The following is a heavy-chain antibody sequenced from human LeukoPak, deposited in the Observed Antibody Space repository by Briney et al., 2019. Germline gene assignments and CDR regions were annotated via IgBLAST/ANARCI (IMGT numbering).Heavy chain of an antibody. Sequence: ASVSVSFKASGYTFTIYDINWVRQATGQGREWVGWMNPNSGNTGYAQKFQGRVTMTRDTSTSTVDMELSSLTSEDTAVYYCARELGATFYFDYWGQGTLVTVSS. J-gene: IGHJ4*02. CDR2: MNPNSGNT. D-gene: IGHD1-26*01. V-gene: IGHV1-8*01. CDR1: GYTFTIYD. CDR3: ARELGATFYFDY.